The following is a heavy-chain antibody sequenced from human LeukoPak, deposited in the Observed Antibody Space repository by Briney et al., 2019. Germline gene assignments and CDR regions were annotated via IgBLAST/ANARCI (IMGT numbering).Heavy chain of an antibody. Sequence: ASVKVSCKASGYTFTSYAMHWVRQAPGQRLEWMGWIHAGNGNKKYSQKFQGRVTISRDTSASTAYMELSSLRSEDTGVYYCARDLEVRGTMDVWGKGTTVSVSS. D-gene: IGHD3-10*01. V-gene: IGHV1-3*01. CDR2: IHAGNGNK. CDR3: ARDLEVRGTMDV. CDR1: GYTFTSYA. J-gene: IGHJ6*04.